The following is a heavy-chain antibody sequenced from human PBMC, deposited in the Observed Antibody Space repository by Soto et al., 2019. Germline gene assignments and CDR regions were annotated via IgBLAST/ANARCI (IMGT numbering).Heavy chain of an antibody. V-gene: IGHV1-2*02. D-gene: IGHD2-8*01. CDR1: GYTFTDYY. Sequence: ASVKVSCPASGYTFTDYYVHWVLQAPGQGLEWMGWINPNSGGTKTAQKFQGRVTVTRDTSIITAYMELSRLRSDDTDVYYCARDVTRTKSGTNGVCSYQYYERDVWAQGTTVTLS. J-gene: IGHJ6*02. CDR2: INPNSGGT. CDR3: ARDVTRTKSGTNGVCSYQYYERDV.